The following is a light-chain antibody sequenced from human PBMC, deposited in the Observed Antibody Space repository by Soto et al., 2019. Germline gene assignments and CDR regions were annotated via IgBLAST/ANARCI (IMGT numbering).Light chain of an antibody. CDR3: QQSYSTPPCA. CDR1: QGISNY. V-gene: IGKV1-39*01. Sequence: DIQMTQSPSSLSASVGDRVTITCRASQGISNYLGWYQQKPGKAPKLLIYATSSLQNGVPSRFSGSASAPAFTPAIGSLQNEDFATYYGQQSYSTPPCACGQGTKV. J-gene: IGKJ1*01. CDR2: ATS.